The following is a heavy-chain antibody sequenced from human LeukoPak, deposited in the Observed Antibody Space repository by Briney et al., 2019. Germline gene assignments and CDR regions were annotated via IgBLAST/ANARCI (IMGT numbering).Heavy chain of an antibody. CDR2: IKSRTDGGTT. D-gene: IGHD6-19*01. J-gene: IGHJ4*02. CDR1: GFTFSNAW. Sequence: PGGSLRLSCAASGFTFSNAWMSWVRQVPGKGLEWLGRIKSRTDGGTTDYAAPVKGRFIISRDDSENTLYLQMNSLNTEDTAVYYCITYSGYSIGWNWGQGTLVTVSS. V-gene: IGHV3-15*01. CDR3: ITYSGYSIGWN.